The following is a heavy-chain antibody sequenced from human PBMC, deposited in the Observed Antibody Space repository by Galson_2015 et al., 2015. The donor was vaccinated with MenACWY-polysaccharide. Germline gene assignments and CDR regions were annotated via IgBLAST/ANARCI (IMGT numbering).Heavy chain of an antibody. CDR2: MNPNSGNT. CDR3: ARWGKYYYDSSGYLNWFDP. V-gene: IGHV1-8*01. CDR1: GYSFSSYD. J-gene: IGHJ5*02. D-gene: IGHD3-22*01. Sequence: SVKVSCKASGYSFSSYDINWVRQTTGQGLEWMGWMNPNSGNTGYAQKFQGRVTMTRNTSISIAYMELSSLRSEDTAVYYCARWGKYYYDSSGYLNWFDPWGQGTLVTVSS.